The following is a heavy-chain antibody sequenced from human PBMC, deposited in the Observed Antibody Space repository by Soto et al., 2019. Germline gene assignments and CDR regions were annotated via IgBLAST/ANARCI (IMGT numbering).Heavy chain of an antibody. J-gene: IGHJ6*02. CDR1: GFTFSDYY. Sequence: RLSCAAPGFTFSDYYMSWIRQAPGKGLEWVSYISSSGSTIYYADSVKGRFTISRDNAKNSLYLQMNSLRAEDTAVYYCARDRGLGGYSYEQEEAYYGMDVWGQGTTVTVSS. D-gene: IGHD5-18*01. V-gene: IGHV3-11*01. CDR3: ARDRGLGGYSYEQEEAYYGMDV. CDR2: ISSSGSTI.